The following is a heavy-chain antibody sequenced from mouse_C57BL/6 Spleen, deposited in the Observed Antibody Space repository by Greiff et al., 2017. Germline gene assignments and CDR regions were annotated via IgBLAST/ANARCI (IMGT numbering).Heavy chain of an antibody. V-gene: IGHV1-18*01. CDR3: ARSGGNSLYFDY. J-gene: IGHJ2*01. Sequence: EVQLVESGPELVKPGASVKIPCKASGYTFTDYNMDWVKQSHGKSLEWIGDINPNNGGTIYNQKFKGKATLTVDKSSSTAYMELRSLTSEDTAVYYCARSGGNSLYFDYWGQGTTLTVSS. CDR1: GYTFTDYN. D-gene: IGHD2-1*01. CDR2: INPNNGGT.